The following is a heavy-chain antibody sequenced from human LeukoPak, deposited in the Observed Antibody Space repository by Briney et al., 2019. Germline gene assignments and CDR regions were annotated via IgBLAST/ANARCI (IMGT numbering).Heavy chain of an antibody. V-gene: IGHV5-51*01. CDR3: ASKAMVTSYFDY. J-gene: IGHJ4*02. CDR2: IYPGDSDT. D-gene: IGHD5-18*01. CDR1: GFNFNNYW. Sequence: GESLKISCEASGFNFNNYWIGWVRQMPGKGLEWMGIIYPGDSDTRYSPSFQGQVTISADKSISTAYLQWSSLKASDTAMYYCASKAMVTSYFDYWGQGTLVTVSS.